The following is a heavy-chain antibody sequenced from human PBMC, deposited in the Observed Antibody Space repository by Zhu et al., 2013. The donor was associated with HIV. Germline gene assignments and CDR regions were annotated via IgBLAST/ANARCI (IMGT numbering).Heavy chain of an antibody. CDR1: GDTVTELS. V-gene: IGHV1-24*01. Sequence: QVRLVQSGAEVKKPGASVKVSCKVSGDTVTELSMHWVRQAPGKGLEWMGGFDPEDGETIYAQKFQGRVTMTEDTSTDTAYMDLSSLRSEDTAVYYCVTHSRLIRDNFDYWGQGTLVTVSS. J-gene: IGHJ4*02. D-gene: IGHD3-16*01. CDR2: FDPEDGET. CDR3: VTHSRLIRDNFDY.